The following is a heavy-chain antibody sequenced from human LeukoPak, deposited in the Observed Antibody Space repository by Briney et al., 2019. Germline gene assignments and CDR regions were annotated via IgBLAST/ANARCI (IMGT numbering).Heavy chain of an antibody. Sequence: GGSLRLSCEASGFTFNNYWMSWVRQAPGKRPEWVANIEGHGGGYYYLDSVKGRFIISRDNAKNSVYLQMNSLRAEDTAIYYCARLPLTARRHFDYWGQGTLVTVSS. V-gene: IGHV3-7*05. CDR2: IEGHGGGY. D-gene: IGHD5-18*01. CDR3: ARLPLTARRHFDY. J-gene: IGHJ4*02. CDR1: GFTFNNYW.